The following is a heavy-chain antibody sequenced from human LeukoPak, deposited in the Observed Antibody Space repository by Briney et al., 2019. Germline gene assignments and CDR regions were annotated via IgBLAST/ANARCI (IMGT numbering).Heavy chain of an antibody. CDR2: IKQDGSEK. CDR3: ATYSGSYLR. D-gene: IGHD1-26*01. J-gene: IGHJ4*02. Sequence: GGSLRLSCAASGFTFTFYWMSWVRQAPGKGLEWVANIKQDGSEKYYVDSVKGRFTISRDNAKNSLYLQMNGLRAEDTAVYYCATYSGSYLRWGQRTLVTVSS. CDR1: GFTFTFYW. V-gene: IGHV3-7*01.